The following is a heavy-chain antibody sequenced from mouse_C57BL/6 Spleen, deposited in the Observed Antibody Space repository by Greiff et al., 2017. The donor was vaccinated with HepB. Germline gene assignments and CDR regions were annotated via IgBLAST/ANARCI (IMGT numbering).Heavy chain of an antibody. Sequence: QQSCKASGYTFTSYWMHWVKQRPGRGLEWIGRIDPNSGGTKYNEKFKSKATLTVDKPSSTAYMQLSSLTSEDSAVYYCARRVYGSPFYAMDYWGQGTSVTVSS. CDR3: ARRVYGSPFYAMDY. D-gene: IGHD1-1*01. CDR1: GYTFTSYW. J-gene: IGHJ4*01. V-gene: IGHV1-72*01. CDR2: IDPNSGGT.